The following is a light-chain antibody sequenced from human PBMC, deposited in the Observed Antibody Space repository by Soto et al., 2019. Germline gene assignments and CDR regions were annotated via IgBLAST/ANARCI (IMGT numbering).Light chain of an antibody. CDR3: SSFVGTNSSV. J-gene: IGLJ1*01. CDR2: EVT. V-gene: IGLV2-8*01. CDR1: TSDIGAYNY. Sequence: QSVLTQPPSASGSPGQSVTISCTGTTSDIGAYNYVSWYQQRPGKAPKLIIYEVTRRPSGVPDRIFGAKYDTTASLTVAGLQDEDEAYYYCSSFVGTNSSVFGTAPKVTV.